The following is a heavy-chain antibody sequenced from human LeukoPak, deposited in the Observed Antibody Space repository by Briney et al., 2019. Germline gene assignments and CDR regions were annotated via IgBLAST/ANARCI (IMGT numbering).Heavy chain of an antibody. CDR1: GFTFSSYA. CDR2: ISYDGSNK. J-gene: IGHJ4*02. Sequence: GGSLRLSCAASGFTFSSYAMHWVRQAPGKGLEWVAVISYDGSNKYYAGSVKGRFTISRDNSKNTLYLQMNSLRAEDTAVYYCARGSGLYYYDSSGYYYWGQGTLVTVSS. CDR3: ARGSGLYYYDSSGYYY. V-gene: IGHV3-30*04. D-gene: IGHD3-22*01.